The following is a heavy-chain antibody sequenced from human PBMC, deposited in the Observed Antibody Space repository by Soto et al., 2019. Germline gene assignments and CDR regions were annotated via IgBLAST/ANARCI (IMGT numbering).Heavy chain of an antibody. CDR2: MNLDGTTR. CDR3: TRDNAYSWFDP. V-gene: IGHV3-7*01. J-gene: IGHJ5*02. D-gene: IGHD2-2*01. Sequence: GGSLRLSCVASKFTFSNYWMAWVRQAPGKGLEWVANMNLDGTTRNYVDSVKGRFTISRDNAKNSLYLQMNSLRAEDTAVYYCTRDNAYSWFDPWGQGTLVTVSS. CDR1: KFTFSNYW.